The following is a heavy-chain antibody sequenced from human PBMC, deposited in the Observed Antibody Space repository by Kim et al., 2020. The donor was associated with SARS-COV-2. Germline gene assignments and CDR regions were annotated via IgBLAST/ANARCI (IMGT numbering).Heavy chain of an antibody. J-gene: IGHJ3*02. D-gene: IGHD3-22*01. Sequence: SVKVSCKASGGTFSSYAISWVRQAPGQGLEWMGGIIPIFGTANYAQKFQGRVTITADESTSTAYMELSSLRSEDTAVYYCARDREYYYDSSGYYYNAFDIWGQGTMVTVSS. V-gene: IGHV1-69*13. CDR3: ARDREYYYDSSGYYYNAFDI. CDR1: GGTFSSYA. CDR2: IIPIFGTA.